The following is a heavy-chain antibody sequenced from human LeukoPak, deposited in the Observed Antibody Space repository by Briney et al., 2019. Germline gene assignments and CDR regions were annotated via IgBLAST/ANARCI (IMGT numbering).Heavy chain of an antibody. D-gene: IGHD1-1*01. CDR2: IYSGGST. J-gene: IGHJ4*02. CDR1: GFTVSSNY. Sequence: GGSLRLSCAASGFTVSSNYMSWVRQAPGKGLEWVSVIYSGGSTYYADSVKGRFTIFRDNSKNTLYLQMYSLRAEDTAVYYCAKVEGASKASVYWGQGALVTVSS. V-gene: IGHV3-66*01. CDR3: AKVEGASKASVY.